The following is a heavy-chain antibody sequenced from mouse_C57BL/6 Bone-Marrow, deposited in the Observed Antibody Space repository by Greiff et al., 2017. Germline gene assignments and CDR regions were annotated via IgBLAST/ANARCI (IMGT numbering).Heavy chain of an antibody. D-gene: IGHD4-1*01. Sequence: QVHVKQSGAELVRPGTSVKVSCKASGYAFTNYLIEWVKQRPGQGLEWIGVINPGSGGTTYNERFKGKATLTADKSSSTAYMQLSSLTSEDSAVYFCARSKNWDTWFAYWGQGTLVTVSA. J-gene: IGHJ3*01. CDR2: INPGSGGT. V-gene: IGHV1-54*01. CDR1: GYAFTNYL. CDR3: ARSKNWDTWFAY.